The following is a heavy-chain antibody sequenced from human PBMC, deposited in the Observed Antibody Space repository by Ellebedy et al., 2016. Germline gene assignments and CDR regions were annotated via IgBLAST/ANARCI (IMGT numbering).Heavy chain of an antibody. D-gene: IGHD3-22*01. CDR1: GGSISSGGYS. V-gene: IGHV4-30-2*01. J-gene: IGHJ4*02. CDR2: IYHSGST. Sequence: LRLSXAVSGGSISSGGYSWSWIRQPPGKGLEWIGFIYHSGSTYYNPSLKSRVTISVDRSKNQFSLKLSSVTAADTAVYYCARLRDYDSSGYLDWGQGTLVTVSS. CDR3: ARLRDYDSSGYLD.